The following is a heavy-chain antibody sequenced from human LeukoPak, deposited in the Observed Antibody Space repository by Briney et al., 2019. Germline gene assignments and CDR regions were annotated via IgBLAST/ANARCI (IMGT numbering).Heavy chain of an antibody. V-gene: IGHV4-31*03. CDR1: GGSISSGDYY. D-gene: IGHD4-17*01. CDR2: ISYSGST. Sequence: SQTLSLTCTVSGGSISSGDYYWSWIRQHPGKGLERIGYISYSGSTYYNPSLKSRVNISMDTSKNQFSLSLTSVTAADTAVYYCARDYGDYFRWFDPWGQGTLVTVSS. J-gene: IGHJ5*02. CDR3: ARDYGDYFRWFDP.